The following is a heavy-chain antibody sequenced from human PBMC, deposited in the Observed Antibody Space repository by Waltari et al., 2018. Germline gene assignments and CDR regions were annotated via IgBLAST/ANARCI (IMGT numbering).Heavy chain of an antibody. Sequence: DVQLVESGGGLVQPGGSLRLSCAAYGFPFRIHWMHWVRQGPGQGLLWVARIRTDGRYTDYADSVKGRFTISRDNARNTLYLQMNGLRAEDTAVYYCARDHYGANSLDFWGQGALVTVSS. V-gene: IGHV3-74*01. CDR3: ARDHYGANSLDF. D-gene: IGHD4-17*01. CDR1: GFPFRIHW. CDR2: IRTDGRYT. J-gene: IGHJ4*02.